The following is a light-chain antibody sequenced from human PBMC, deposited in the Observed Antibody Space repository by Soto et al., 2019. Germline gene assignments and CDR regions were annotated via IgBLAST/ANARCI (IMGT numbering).Light chain of an antibody. Sequence: DIQMTQSPSTLSASVGDRVTITCRDSQSISTSLAWYQQKPGKAPKLLIYKASILESGVPSRFSGSGSGADFTLTISSLQPDDFATYYCQQYNGYPTFGQGTKVDIK. V-gene: IGKV1-5*03. CDR1: QSISTS. J-gene: IGKJ1*01. CDR2: KAS. CDR3: QQYNGYPT.